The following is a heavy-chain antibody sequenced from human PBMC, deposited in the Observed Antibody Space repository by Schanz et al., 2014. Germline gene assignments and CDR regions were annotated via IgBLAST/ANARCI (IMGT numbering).Heavy chain of an antibody. J-gene: IGHJ6*03. Sequence: GQLEESGGGVVQPGRSLRLSCAASGFTFHTYDIHWVRQAPGKGLEWVAQISHDGHRDFYADSVKGRFTVSRDNNWKTLSLQMNSLRSDDTAIYHCARENSSGYSPAVTYYIDVWGKGTTVTVSS. CDR3: ARENSSGYSPAVTYYIDV. CDR2: ISHDGHRD. V-gene: IGHV3-30-3*01. D-gene: IGHD3-22*01. CDR1: GFTFHTYD.